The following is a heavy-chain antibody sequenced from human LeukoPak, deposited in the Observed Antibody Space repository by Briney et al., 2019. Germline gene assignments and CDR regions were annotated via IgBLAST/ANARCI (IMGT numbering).Heavy chain of an antibody. D-gene: IGHD1-1*01. V-gene: IGHV3-30-3*01. CDR3: ARATTATETAVY. CDR2: ISYDVNNK. Sequence: PGGSLRLSCAASGFTFSNYAMPWVRQAPGKGLEWVAVISYDVNNKYYGDSVKGRFTISRDNSKNTLYLQMNSLRPEDTAVYYCARATTATETAVYWGQGTLVTVSS. CDR1: GFTFSNYA. J-gene: IGHJ4*02.